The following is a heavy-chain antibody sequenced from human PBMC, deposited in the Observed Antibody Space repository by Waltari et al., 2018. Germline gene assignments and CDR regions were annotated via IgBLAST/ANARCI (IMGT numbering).Heavy chain of an antibody. V-gene: IGHV4-39*01. CDR2: VYYNGYK. CDR3: VRQRSADFWSGYFDL. Sequence: QAQLQELGPGQVKPSATLSFRCAVSGDSISPSTFYWGWVRQPPGKGLEWVGSVYYNGYKFYNPSLKSRLTLSMDTSNNHFSLSLTSVTAADTAVYYCVRQRSADFWSGYFDLWGQGTLVTVSS. CDR1: GDSISPSTFY. J-gene: IGHJ4*02. D-gene: IGHD3-3*01.